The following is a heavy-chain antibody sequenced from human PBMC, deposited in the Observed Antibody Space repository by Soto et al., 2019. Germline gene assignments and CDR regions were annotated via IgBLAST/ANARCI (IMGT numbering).Heavy chain of an antibody. J-gene: IGHJ4*02. Sequence: PVGSLRLSCAASGFTFSSYAMSWVRQAPGKGLEWVSAISGSGGSTYYADSVKGRFTISRDNSKNTLYLQMNSLRAEDTAVYYCAKLRGYSYGYGGPSDYWGQGTLVTVSS. CDR2: ISGSGGST. CDR3: AKLRGYSYGYGGPSDY. CDR1: GFTFSSYA. V-gene: IGHV3-23*01. D-gene: IGHD5-18*01.